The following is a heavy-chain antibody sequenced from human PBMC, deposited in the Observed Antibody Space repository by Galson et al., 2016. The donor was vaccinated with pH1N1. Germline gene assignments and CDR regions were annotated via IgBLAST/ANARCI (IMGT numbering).Heavy chain of an antibody. D-gene: IGHD4-17*01. J-gene: IGHJ3*02. V-gene: IGHV5-51*01. CDR3: ARQYDFGDYRGDAFDI. CDR2: VNPGGATI. Sequence: KVSCKASGGTFSKYAIHWVRQVPGKGLEWVGVVNPGGATIRYSPPFQGQVTIPSDESINIAYLQWNSLRASDTATYYCARQYDFGDYRGDAFDIWGQGTVVIVSS. CDR1: GGTFSKYA.